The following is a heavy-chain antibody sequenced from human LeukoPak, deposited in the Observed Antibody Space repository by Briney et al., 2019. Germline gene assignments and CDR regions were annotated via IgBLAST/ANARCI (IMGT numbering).Heavy chain of an antibody. D-gene: IGHD3-10*01. CDR3: AKRGVVIRVFLVGFHKEAYYFDS. J-gene: IGHJ4*02. Sequence: PGGSLRLSCAVSGITLSNYGMSWVRQAPGKGLEWVAGLSGSGGGTNYADSVQGPFTISRDNPKNTLYLQMNSLRAEDTAVYFCAKRGVVIRVFLVGFHKEAYYFDSWGQGALVTVSS. CDR1: GITLSNYG. CDR2: LSGSGGGT. V-gene: IGHV3-23*01.